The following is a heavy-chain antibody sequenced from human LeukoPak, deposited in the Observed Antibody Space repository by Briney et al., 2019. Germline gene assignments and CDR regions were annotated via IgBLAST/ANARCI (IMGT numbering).Heavy chain of an antibody. CDR1: GFTFSSYE. V-gene: IGHV3-48*03. CDR2: ISISGSTI. D-gene: IGHD3-22*01. J-gene: IGHJ5*02. Sequence: PGGSLRLSCAASGFTFSSYEMNGVRQAPGKGLEWVSYISISGSTIYYADSVKGRFTISRDNAKNSLYLQMNSLRAEDTAVYYCARSSPSYYDSSGYSNNWFDPWGQGTLVTVSS. CDR3: ARSSPSYYDSSGYSNNWFDP.